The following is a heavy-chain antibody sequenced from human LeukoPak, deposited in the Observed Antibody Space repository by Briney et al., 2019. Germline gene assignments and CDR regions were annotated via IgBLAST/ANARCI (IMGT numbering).Heavy chain of an antibody. CDR1: AYTFTGYY. J-gene: IGHJ5*02. CDR2: INPNSGGT. Sequence: GASVKVSCKASAYTFTGYYMHWVRQVPGQGLEWMGWINPNSGGTNYAQKFQGWVTMTRDTSISTAYMELSRLRSDDTAVYYCARGVMPTYYDILTGSHLTGGNWFDPWGQGTLVTVSS. D-gene: IGHD3-9*01. CDR3: ARGVMPTYYDILTGSHLTGGNWFDP. V-gene: IGHV1-2*04.